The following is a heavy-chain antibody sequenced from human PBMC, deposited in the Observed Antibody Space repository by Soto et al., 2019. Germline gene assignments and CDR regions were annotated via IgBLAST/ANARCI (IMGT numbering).Heavy chain of an antibody. CDR2: IYYTGTT. Sequence: QVQLQESGPGLVKPSGTLSLTCTVSGGSISGSYWSWIRQSPGKGLEWIGYIYYTGTTSYNPSLKSRISISLDPSKNRFSLRLSSVTAADTAIYYCARDSYGSGTWVVGAYDIWGQGTMVTVSS. CDR3: ARDSYGSGTWVVGAYDI. J-gene: IGHJ3*02. D-gene: IGHD3-10*01. CDR1: GGSISGSY. V-gene: IGHV4-59*01.